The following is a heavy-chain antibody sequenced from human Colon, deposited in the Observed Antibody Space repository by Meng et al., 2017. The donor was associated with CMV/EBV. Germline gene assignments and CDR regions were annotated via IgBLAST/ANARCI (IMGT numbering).Heavy chain of an antibody. CDR1: GFTFHTYW. CDR3: AADHCASAICSYPDFWSGHFKQYGTDV. Sequence: GESLKISCVASGFTFHTYWMTWVRQAPGKGPEWVASIKQDGGEKVYADSVKGRFTISRDSDNNSLYLQMNSLRAEDTGIYYCAADHCASAICSYPDFWSGHFKQYGTDVWGQGTTVTVSS. J-gene: IGHJ6*02. CDR2: IKQDGGEK. D-gene: IGHD3-3*01. V-gene: IGHV3-7*01.